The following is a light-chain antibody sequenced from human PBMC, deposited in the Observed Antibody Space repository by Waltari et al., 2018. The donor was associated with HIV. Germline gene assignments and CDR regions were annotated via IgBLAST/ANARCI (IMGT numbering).Light chain of an antibody. Sequence: DIHMTQSPSTLSASVGDRVTIPCRASQSISTWVAWYQQKPGKVPKLLIYKASSLESGVPSRFSGSGSRTEFTLTISSLQPDDFATYYCQQYLTYPYTFGQGTKLEIK. CDR3: QQYLTYPYT. J-gene: IGKJ2*01. CDR1: QSISTW. V-gene: IGKV1-5*03. CDR2: KAS.